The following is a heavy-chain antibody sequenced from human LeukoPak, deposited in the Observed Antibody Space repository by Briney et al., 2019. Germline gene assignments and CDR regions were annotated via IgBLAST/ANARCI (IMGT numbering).Heavy chain of an antibody. CDR1: GFAFSSYA. CDR3: AKLGGHPLHNYYVGV. Sequence: GGSLRLSCAASGFAFSSYAMSWVRQAPGKGLEWVSGTLDSGYSTYYANSVKGRFTISRDNSNNTLYLQMNSLRAEDTAVYYCAKLGGHPLHNYYVGVWGKGTTVAVSS. CDR2: TLDSGYST. V-gene: IGHV3-23*01. D-gene: IGHD3-16*01. J-gene: IGHJ6*03.